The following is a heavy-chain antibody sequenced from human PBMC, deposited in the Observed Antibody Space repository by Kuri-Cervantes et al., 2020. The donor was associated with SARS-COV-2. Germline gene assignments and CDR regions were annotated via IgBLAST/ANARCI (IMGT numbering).Heavy chain of an antibody. Sequence: GSLRLSCTVSGGSISSSSYYWGWIRQPPGKGLEWIGSIYYSGSTYYNPSLKSRITISVDTSKNQFSLKLSSVTAADTAVYYCARRVPDDYGDYRFDPWGQGTLVTVSS. V-gene: IGHV4-39*01. CDR3: ARRVPDDYGDYRFDP. CDR1: GGSISSSSYY. D-gene: IGHD4-17*01. J-gene: IGHJ5*02. CDR2: IYYSGST.